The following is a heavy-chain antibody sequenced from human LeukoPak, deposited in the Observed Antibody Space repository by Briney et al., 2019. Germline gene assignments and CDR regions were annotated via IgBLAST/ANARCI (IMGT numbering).Heavy chain of an antibody. CDR3: AKGRDSTSIYES. Sequence: GGSLRLSCATSGFSFSSSGVSWVRQAPGKGLEWVSFISSGGSTKYADSTNFADSVKGRFTVSRDTSKNTVYLQMNSLRDDDTATYYCAKGRDSTSIYESWGQGTLVTVSS. CDR2: ISSGGSTKYADST. D-gene: IGHD2-2*01. J-gene: IGHJ4*02. V-gene: IGHV3-23*01. CDR1: GFSFSSSG.